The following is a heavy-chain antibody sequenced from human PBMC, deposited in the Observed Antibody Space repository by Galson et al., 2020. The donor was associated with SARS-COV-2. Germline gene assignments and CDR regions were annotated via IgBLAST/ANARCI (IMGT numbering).Heavy chain of an antibody. D-gene: IGHD1-26*01. J-gene: IGHJ3*02. CDR3: TRDISGGAADI. Sequence: GGSLRLSCAASGFTFTNYAMHWVRQAPGKGLEWLTVISHDGRIQVYADSVKGRFTISRDNSGNMVFLQIVSLRPDDTALYYCTRDISGGAADIGGQGTMVIVSS. CDR2: ISHDGRIQ. V-gene: IGHV3-30*04. CDR1: GFTFTNYA.